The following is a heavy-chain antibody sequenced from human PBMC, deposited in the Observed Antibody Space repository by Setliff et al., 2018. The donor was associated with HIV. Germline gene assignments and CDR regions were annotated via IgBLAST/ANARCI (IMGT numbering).Heavy chain of an antibody. D-gene: IGHD4-17*01. CDR1: GGSISSTVYY. CDR2: IYYSGST. J-gene: IGHJ5*02. CDR3: ARDAVRSKDWFDP. V-gene: IGHV4-39*02. Sequence: PSETLSLTCTVSGGSISSTVYYWGWIRQPPGKGLEWIGSIYYSGSTYYNPSLESRITISMDTSKNQFSLKLRSVTAADTAMYYYARDAVRSKDWFDPWGPGILVTV.